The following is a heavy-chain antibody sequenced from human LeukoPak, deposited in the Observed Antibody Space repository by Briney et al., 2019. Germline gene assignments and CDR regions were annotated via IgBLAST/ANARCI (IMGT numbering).Heavy chain of an antibody. CDR1: GFTFSSYA. Sequence: GGSLRLSCAASGFTFSSYAMHWVRQAPGKGLEWVAVIWYDGSNKYYADSAKGRFTISRDNSKNTLYLQMNSLRAEDTAVYYCARPSGYSSSWYRGFLVSYFDYWGQGTLVTVSS. V-gene: IGHV3-30*04. D-gene: IGHD6-13*01. CDR2: IWYDGSNK. J-gene: IGHJ4*02. CDR3: ARPSGYSSSWYRGFLVSYFDY.